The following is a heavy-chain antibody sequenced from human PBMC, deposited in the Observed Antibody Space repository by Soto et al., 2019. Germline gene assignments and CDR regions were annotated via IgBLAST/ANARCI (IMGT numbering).Heavy chain of an antibody. V-gene: IGHV4-4*02. D-gene: IGHD3-22*01. CDR2: IYHSGST. CDR3: AREVDNRYYYHSSPGFQH. J-gene: IGHJ1*01. Sequence: QVQLQESGPGLVKPSGTLSLTCAVSGGSISSSNWWNWVRQPPGKGLEWIGEIYHSGSTNYNPSLKSRVTISADKSNNQFSLRLSSVTAADTAVYYCAREVDNRYYYHSSPGFQHWGQGTLVIVSS. CDR1: GGSISSSNW.